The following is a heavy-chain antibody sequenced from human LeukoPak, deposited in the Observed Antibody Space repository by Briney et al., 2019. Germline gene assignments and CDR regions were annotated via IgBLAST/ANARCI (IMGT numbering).Heavy chain of an antibody. CDR3: ARDLGYYYDSSGPRRDAFDI. V-gene: IGHV4-59*01. D-gene: IGHD3-22*01. CDR1: GGSISSYY. CDR2: IYYSGST. Sequence: SETLSLTCTVSGGSISSYYWSWIRQPPGKGLEWIGYIYYSGSTNYNPSLKSRVTISVDTSKNQFSLKLSSVTAADTAVYYCARDLGYYYDSSGPRRDAFDIWGQGTMVTVSS. J-gene: IGHJ3*02.